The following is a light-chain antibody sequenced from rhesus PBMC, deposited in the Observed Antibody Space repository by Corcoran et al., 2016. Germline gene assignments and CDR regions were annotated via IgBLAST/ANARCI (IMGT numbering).Light chain of an antibody. CDR1: PGISSY. CDR2: YAN. CDR3: QQYNSLPYS. Sequence: DIQMTQSPSSLSASVGDRVTITFRAIPGISSYLNWYQQKPGKAPKLLIYYANRLESGVPARVSGRGAGTEFTLIISRLKPEDFATYKCQQYNSLPYSCGQGTKVEIK. V-gene: IGKV1-32*01. J-gene: IGKJ2*01.